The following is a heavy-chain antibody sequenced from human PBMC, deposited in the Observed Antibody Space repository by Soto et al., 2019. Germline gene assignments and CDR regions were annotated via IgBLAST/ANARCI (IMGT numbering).Heavy chain of an antibody. CDR3: ARLWGWFGDY. Sequence: QVQLQESGPGLVKPSETLSLTCTVSGGSISSYYWSWIRQPPGKGLEWIGYIYYSGSTNYNPSLKRRVTISVATSKNQFSLKLSSVPAADTTVYYCARLWGWFGDYWGQGTLVTVSS. D-gene: IGHD3-10*01. CDR1: GGSISSYY. V-gene: IGHV4-59*08. CDR2: IYYSGST. J-gene: IGHJ4*02.